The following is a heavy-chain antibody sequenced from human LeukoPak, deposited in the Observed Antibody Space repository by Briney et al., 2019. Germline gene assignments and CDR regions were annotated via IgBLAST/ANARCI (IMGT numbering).Heavy chain of an antibody. V-gene: IGHV1-69*04. CDR1: GGTFSSYA. Sequence: RASVKVSCKASGGTFSSYAISWVRQAPGQGLEWMGRIIPILGIANYAQKFQGRVTITADKSTSTAYMELSSLRSEDTAVYYCARAGVTYYYDSSGYYLDYWGLGTLVTVSS. CDR3: ARAGVTYYYDSSGYYLDY. J-gene: IGHJ4*02. D-gene: IGHD3-22*01. CDR2: IIPILGIA.